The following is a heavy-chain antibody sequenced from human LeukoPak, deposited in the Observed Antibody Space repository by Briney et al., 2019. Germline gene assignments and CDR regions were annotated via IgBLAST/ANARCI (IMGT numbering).Heavy chain of an antibody. J-gene: IGHJ2*01. D-gene: IGHD2-2*01. V-gene: IGHV1-69*13. CDR1: GGTFSSYA. CDR2: IIPIFGTA. CDR3: ARVIVVVPAAHRDWYFDL. Sequence: SVKVSCKASGGTFSSYAISWVRQAPGQGLEWMGGIIPIFGTANYAQKFQGRVTITADESTSTAYMELSSLRSEDTAVYYCARVIVVVPAAHRDWYFDLWGRGTLVTVSS.